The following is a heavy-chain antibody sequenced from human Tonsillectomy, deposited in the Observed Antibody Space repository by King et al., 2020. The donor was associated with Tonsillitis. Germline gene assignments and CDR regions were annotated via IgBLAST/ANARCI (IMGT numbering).Heavy chain of an antibody. D-gene: IGHD2-15*01. J-gene: IGHJ6*03. CDR1: GGSISSGGYY. CDR2: IYYSGSA. Sequence: VQLQESGPGLVKPSQTLSLTCTASGGSISSGGYYWSWIRQLPGKGLEWIGYIYYSGSAHYNPSLKSRTTISVDTSKNQFSLRVSSVTAADTAVYYCARTRVARYMDVWGKGTTVTVSS. V-gene: IGHV4-31*03. CDR3: ARTRVARYMDV.